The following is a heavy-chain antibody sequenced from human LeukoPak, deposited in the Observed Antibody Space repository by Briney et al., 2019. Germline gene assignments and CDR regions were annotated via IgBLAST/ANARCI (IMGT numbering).Heavy chain of an antibody. CDR1: GYTLTELS. D-gene: IGHD6-19*01. Sequence: ASVKVSCKVSGYTLTELSMHWVRQAPGKGLEWMGGFDPEDGETIYAQKFQGRVTMTEDTSTDTAYMELSSLRSEDTAVYYCATCIAVAGNFDYWGQGTLVTVSS. CDR2: FDPEDGET. V-gene: IGHV1-24*01. CDR3: ATCIAVAGNFDY. J-gene: IGHJ4*02.